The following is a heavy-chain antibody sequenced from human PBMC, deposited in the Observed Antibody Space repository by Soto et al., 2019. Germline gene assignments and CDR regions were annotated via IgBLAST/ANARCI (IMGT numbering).Heavy chain of an antibody. V-gene: IGHV4-31*03. CDR1: GGSIASGGYY. CDR3: ARGTVVVVSAAIGYFGMDV. D-gene: IGHD2-2*02. Sequence: SETLSLTCSVSGGSIASGGYYWGWIRQHPGRGLEWIGDIYSSGYTSYNPSLKSRVAISMDTSKNQFSLKLSSVTAADTAVYYCARGTVVVVSAAIGYFGMDVWGQGTTVTVSS. J-gene: IGHJ6*02. CDR2: IYSSGYT.